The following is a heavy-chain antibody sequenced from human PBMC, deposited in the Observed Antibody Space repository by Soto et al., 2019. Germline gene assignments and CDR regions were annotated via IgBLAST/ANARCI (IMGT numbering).Heavy chain of an antibody. CDR3: ATKVGDDFDH. CDR1: GFSFSSHG. Sequence: GGSLRLSCAASGFSFSSHGTHWVRQAPGKGLEWVAVIWHDGSNKQYTDSGKGRFTISRDNSENTLYLEMNSLRAEDTAVYYCATKVGDDFDHWGQGTLVTVSS. J-gene: IGHJ4*02. CDR2: IWHDGSNK. V-gene: IGHV3-33*08.